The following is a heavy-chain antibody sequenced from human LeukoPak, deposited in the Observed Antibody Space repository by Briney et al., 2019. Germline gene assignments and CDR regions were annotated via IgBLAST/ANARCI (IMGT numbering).Heavy chain of an antibody. V-gene: IGHV3-74*01. J-gene: IGHJ5*02. CDR1: GFTFNTYW. D-gene: IGHD3-10*01. CDR3: ARDGGSGLRDHPAFDP. CDR2: INADGSST. Sequence: PGGSLRLSCAASGFTFNTYWMHWVRQAPGKGLVWVSSINADGSSTSYADSMKGRFTISRDNAKNSLYLQMNSLRAEDTAVYYCARDGGSGLRDHPAFDPWGQGTLVTVSS.